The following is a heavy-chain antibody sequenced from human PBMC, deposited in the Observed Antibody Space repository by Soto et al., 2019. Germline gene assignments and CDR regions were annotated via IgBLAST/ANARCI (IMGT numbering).Heavy chain of an antibody. CDR3: AKDRKYYDFWSGYYTNSWFDP. V-gene: IGHV3-23*01. Sequence: PGGSLRLSCAASGFTFSSYAMSWVRQAPGKGLEWVSAISGSGGSTYYADSVKGRFTISRDNSKNTLYLQMNSLRAEDTAVYYCAKDRKYYDFWSGYYTNSWFDPWGQGTLVTVSS. CDR1: GFTFSSYA. D-gene: IGHD3-3*01. CDR2: ISGSGGST. J-gene: IGHJ5*02.